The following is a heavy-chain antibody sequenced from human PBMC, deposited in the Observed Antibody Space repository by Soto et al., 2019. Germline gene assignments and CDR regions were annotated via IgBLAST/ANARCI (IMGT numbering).Heavy chain of an antibody. J-gene: IGHJ4*02. CDR2: ISNDGSNK. CDR3: AKDPGRISTSCYADY. Sequence: QVQLVESGGGVVQPGRSLRLSCAASGFTFSSYGMHWVRQAPGKGLEWVEVISNDGSNKYYADSVKGRFTISRDNSKNTLYLQMNSLRAEDTAVYYCAKDPGRISTSCYADYWGQGTLVTVSS. D-gene: IGHD2-2*01. CDR1: GFTFSSYG. V-gene: IGHV3-30*18.